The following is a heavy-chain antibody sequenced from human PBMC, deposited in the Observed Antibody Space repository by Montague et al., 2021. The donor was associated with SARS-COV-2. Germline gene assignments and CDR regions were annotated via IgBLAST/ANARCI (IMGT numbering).Heavy chain of an antibody. D-gene: IGHD4-17*01. Sequence: SETLSLTCTVDGDSSGAVYRHWTRQNTEEGLEWMDYIYCSGNTKYNPSLNSRATTSVDTSKNQFSLEVASVTAADTAVYYCARQSEGYGPGNYPSVWFDPWGQGILVTVSS. V-gene: IGHV4-59*08. CDR1: GDSSGAVY. J-gene: IGHJ5*02. CDR3: ARQSEGYGPGNYPSVWFDP. CDR2: IYCSGNT.